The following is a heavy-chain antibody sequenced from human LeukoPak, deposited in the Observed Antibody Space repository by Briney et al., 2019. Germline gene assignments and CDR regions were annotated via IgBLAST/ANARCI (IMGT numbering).Heavy chain of an antibody. CDR3: ATCSGSYAHYYYYYMDV. D-gene: IGHD3-10*02. Sequence: SETLSLTCTVSGGSISSSSYYWGWIRQPPGKGLEWIGSIYYSGSTYYNPSLKSRVTISVDTSKNQFSLKLSSVTAADTAVYYCATCSGSYAHYYYYYMDVWGKGTTVTISS. CDR2: IYYSGST. CDR1: GGSISSSSYY. V-gene: IGHV4-39*07. J-gene: IGHJ6*03.